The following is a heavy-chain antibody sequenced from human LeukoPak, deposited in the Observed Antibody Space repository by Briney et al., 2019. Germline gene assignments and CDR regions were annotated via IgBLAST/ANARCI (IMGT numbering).Heavy chain of an antibody. D-gene: IGHD4-17*01. J-gene: IGHJ3*02. Sequence: SETLSLTCAVSGYSISGGYYWGWIRQPPGKGLGWIGSIYHSGSTYYNPSLRSPVTISVATTTNQFSLKLSSVAAADTAVYYCARDYGDCCDAFDIWGQRKMVTVSS. CDR1: GYSISGGYY. V-gene: IGHV4-38-2*02. CDR2: IYHSGST. CDR3: ARDYGDCCDAFDI.